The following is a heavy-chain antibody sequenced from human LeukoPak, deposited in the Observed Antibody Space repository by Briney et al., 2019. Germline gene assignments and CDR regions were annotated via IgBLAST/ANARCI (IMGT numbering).Heavy chain of an antibody. Sequence: SETLSLTCTVSGGSISDDSWTWIRQPPGKGLDWIGSIFDIGSITYNPSLRSRLTISVETSKNQISLKLSSVTAADTAVYFCARAASGDRYSGYAEDHYYFDRWGQGTLVTVSS. D-gene: IGHD5-12*01. V-gene: IGHV4-59*01. CDR3: ARAASGDRYSGYAEDHYYFDR. CDR2: IFDIGSI. CDR1: GGSISDDS. J-gene: IGHJ4*02.